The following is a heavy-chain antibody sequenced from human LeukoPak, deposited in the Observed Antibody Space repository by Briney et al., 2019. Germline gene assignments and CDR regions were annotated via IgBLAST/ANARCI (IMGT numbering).Heavy chain of an antibody. Sequence: PGGSLRLSCAASGFTLSSYAMSWVRQAPGKGLEWVSAISVSGNTYHADSVKGRFTISRDNSKNTLYMQMNSLRAEDTAVYYCTKSFGPVVAAAGAGTDWGQGTLVTVSS. CDR1: GFTLSSYA. J-gene: IGHJ4*02. CDR3: TKSFGPVVAAAGAGTD. D-gene: IGHD6-13*01. CDR2: ISVSGNT. V-gene: IGHV3-23*01.